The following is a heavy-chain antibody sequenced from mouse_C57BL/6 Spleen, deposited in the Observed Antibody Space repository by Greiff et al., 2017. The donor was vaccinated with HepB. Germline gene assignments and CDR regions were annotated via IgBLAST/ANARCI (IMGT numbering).Heavy chain of an antibody. Sequence: QVQLQQPGAELVRPGTSVKLSCKASGYTFTSYWMHWVKQRPGQGLEWIGVIDPSDSYTNYNQKFKGKATLTVDTSSSTAYMQLSSLTSEDSAVYYCARMEEKLRSGFAYWGQGTLVTVSA. CDR1: GYTFTSYW. CDR2: IDPSDSYT. V-gene: IGHV1-59*01. CDR3: ARMEEKLRSGFAY. J-gene: IGHJ3*01. D-gene: IGHD1-1*01.